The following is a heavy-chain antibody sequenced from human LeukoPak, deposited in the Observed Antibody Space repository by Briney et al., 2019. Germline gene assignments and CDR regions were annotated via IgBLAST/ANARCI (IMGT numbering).Heavy chain of an antibody. CDR3: ASQKRIAIFGVVPYYFQY. V-gene: IGHV4-39*01. CDR2: IYYGGNT. CDR1: GGSISSSTYY. Sequence: SETLSLTCTVSGGSISSSTYYWGWIRQPPGKGLEWLGSIYYGGNTYSNPSLKSRATISVDTSKNQFSLKPNSVTAADTAVYYCASQKRIAIFGVVPYYFQYWGQGTLVTVSS. D-gene: IGHD3-3*01. J-gene: IGHJ4*02.